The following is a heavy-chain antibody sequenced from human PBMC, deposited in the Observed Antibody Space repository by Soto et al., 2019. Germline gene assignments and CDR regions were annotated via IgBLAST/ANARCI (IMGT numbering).Heavy chain of an antibody. J-gene: IGHJ6*01. V-gene: IGHV1-46*01. Sequence: ASVKVSCKASGYTFTSYYMHWVRQAPGQGLEWMGIINSSGGSTSYAQKFQGRVPRTRDTSTSTVYMELSRLRSEDTAVYYCARGPQLVLRFLELARYYGMDVWGQGTTVTVSS. CDR3: ARGPQLVLRFLELARYYGMDV. CDR2: INSSGGST. D-gene: IGHD3-3*01. CDR1: GYTFTSYY.